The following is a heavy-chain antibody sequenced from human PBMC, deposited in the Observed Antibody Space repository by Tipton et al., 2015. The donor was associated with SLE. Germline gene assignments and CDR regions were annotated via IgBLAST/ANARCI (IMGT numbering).Heavy chain of an antibody. J-gene: IGHJ4*02. CDR3: ATTAAAGRSLDY. CDR1: GYTFTDFY. CDR2: VDPEDGET. V-gene: IGHV1-69-2*01. Sequence: QSGAEVKKPGATVKISCKVAGYTFTDFYIHWVQQAPGKGLEWMGLVDPEDGETTYAEKFQGRVTITADTSTDTAYMQLSSLRSEDTAVYYCATTAAAGRSLDYWGQGTLVTVSS. D-gene: IGHD6-13*01.